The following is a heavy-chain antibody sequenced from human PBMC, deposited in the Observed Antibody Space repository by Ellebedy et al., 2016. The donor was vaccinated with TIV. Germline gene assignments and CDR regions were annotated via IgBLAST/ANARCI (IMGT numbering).Heavy chain of an antibody. CDR1: GGSISSSSYY. CDR3: ARDQLGIGGAFDI. D-gene: IGHD7-27*01. J-gene: IGHJ3*02. CDR2: IYYSGST. V-gene: IGHV4-39*07. Sequence: SETLSLTCTVSGGSISSSSYYWGWIRQPPGKGLEWIGSIYYSGSTYYNPSLKSRVTISVDTSKNQFSLKLSSVTAADTAVYYCARDQLGIGGAFDIWGQGTMVTVSS.